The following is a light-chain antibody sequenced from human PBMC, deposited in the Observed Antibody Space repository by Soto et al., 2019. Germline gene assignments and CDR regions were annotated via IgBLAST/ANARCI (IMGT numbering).Light chain of an antibody. V-gene: IGKV3-15*01. CDR3: QQYNYWPIT. Sequence: IVLTQSPATLSLSPGKRATLSFRASQNISNYLIWYQQKPGQGPRLLIYGASTRATGIPARFSGSGSETDFTLTVSSLRSEDSAVYYCQQYNYWPITFGQGTRLEI. J-gene: IGKJ5*01. CDR1: QNISNY. CDR2: GAS.